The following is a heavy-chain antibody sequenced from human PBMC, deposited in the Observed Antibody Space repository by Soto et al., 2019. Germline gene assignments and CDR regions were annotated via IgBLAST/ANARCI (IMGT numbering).Heavy chain of an antibody. CDR3: ATDGDDSSGYHDAFDI. J-gene: IGHJ3*02. Sequence: SETLSLTCTVSGGCISSYYWSWIRQPPGKGLEWIGYIYYSGSTNYNPSLKSRVTISVDTSKNQFSLKLSSVTAADTAVYYCATDGDDSSGYHDAFDIWGQGTMVTVS. CDR2: IYYSGST. V-gene: IGHV4-59*01. D-gene: IGHD3-22*01. CDR1: GGCISSYY.